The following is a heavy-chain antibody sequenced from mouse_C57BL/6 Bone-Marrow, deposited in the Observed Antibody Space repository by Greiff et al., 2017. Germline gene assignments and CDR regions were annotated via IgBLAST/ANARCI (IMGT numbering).Heavy chain of an antibody. Sequence: VQLQQPGAELVKPGASVKMSCKASGYTFTSYWITWVKQRPGQGLEWIGDIYPGSGSTNYNEKFKSKATLTVDTSSSTAYMQLSSLTSEDSAVYYCARDYYGNFYCDYWGQGTTLTVSS. D-gene: IGHD2-1*01. CDR2: IYPGSGST. CDR1: GYTFTSYW. V-gene: IGHV1-55*01. CDR3: ARDYYGNFYCDY. J-gene: IGHJ2*01.